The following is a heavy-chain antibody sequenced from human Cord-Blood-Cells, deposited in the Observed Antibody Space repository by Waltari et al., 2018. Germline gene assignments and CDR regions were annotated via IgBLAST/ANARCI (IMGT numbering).Heavy chain of an antibody. J-gene: IGHJ4*02. D-gene: IGHD1-26*01. V-gene: IGHV1-69*01. Sequence: QVQLVQAGAEVKKPGSSGKFSCEASGGTFSSYALGWVRQAPGQGLEWMGGIIPIFGTANYAQKFQGRVTITADESTSTAYMELSSLRSEDTAVYYCARQTGYRGSYPDYWGQGTLVTVSS. CDR2: IIPIFGTA. CDR3: ARQTGYRGSYPDY. CDR1: GGTFSSYA.